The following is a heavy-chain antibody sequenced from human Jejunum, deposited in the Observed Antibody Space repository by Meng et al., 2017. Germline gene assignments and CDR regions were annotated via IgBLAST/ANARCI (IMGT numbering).Heavy chain of an antibody. CDR3: AKGVGAANYYFDY. D-gene: IGHD3-10*01. V-gene: IGHV3-23*01. J-gene: IGHJ4*02. Sequence: SGTAFGFSFGNYVVTWVRQVPGKGLEWVSAISGSGTTYYADSVRGRFTISRDSSKNTLYLRIDSLRTEDTAVYFCAKGVGAANYYFDYWGRGTLVTVSS. CDR2: ISGSGTT. CDR1: GFSFGNYV.